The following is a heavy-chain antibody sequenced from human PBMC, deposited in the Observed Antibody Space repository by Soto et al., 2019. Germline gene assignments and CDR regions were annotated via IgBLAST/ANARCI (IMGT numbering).Heavy chain of an antibody. V-gene: IGHV1-3*01. D-gene: IGHD6-13*01. CDR3: ARARHSSSWRTIDY. CDR2: INAGNGNT. J-gene: IGHJ4*02. Sequence: GASVKVSCKASGYTFTSYAMHWVRQAPGQRLEWMGWINAGNGNTKYSQKYQGRVTITRDTSASTAYMELSSLRSEDTAVYYCARARHSSSWRTIDYWGQGTLVTVSS. CDR1: GYTFTSYA.